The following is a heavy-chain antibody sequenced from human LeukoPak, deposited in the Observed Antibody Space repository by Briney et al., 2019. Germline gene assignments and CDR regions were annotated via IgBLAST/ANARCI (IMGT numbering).Heavy chain of an antibody. CDR2: IYYSGST. CDR1: GGSISSSSYY. J-gene: IGHJ5*02. Sequence: SETLSLTCTVSGGSISSSSYYWGWIRQPPGKGLEWIGSIYYSGSTYYNPSLKSRVTMSVDTSKNQFSLKLSSVTAVDTAVYYCARNKEGARGWFDPWGQGTLVTVSS. V-gene: IGHV4-39*07. CDR3: ARNKEGARGWFDP. D-gene: IGHD1-26*01.